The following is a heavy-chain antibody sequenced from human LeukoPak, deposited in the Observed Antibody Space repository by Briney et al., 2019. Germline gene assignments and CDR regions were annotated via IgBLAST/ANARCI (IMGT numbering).Heavy chain of an antibody. CDR2: IDPNSGGT. CDR3: ARDYYDSSGCLRY. J-gene: IGHJ4*02. D-gene: IGHD3-22*01. Sequence: ASVKVSCKASGYTFTDYYMHWVRQAPGQGLEWMGWIDPNSGGTNYAQKFQGRVTMTRDTSISTAYMELSRLRSDDTAVYYCARDYYDSSGCLRYWGQGTLVTVSS. V-gene: IGHV1-2*02. CDR1: GYTFTDYY.